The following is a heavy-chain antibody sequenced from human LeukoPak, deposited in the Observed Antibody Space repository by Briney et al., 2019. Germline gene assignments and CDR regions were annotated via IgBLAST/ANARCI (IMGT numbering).Heavy chain of an antibody. D-gene: IGHD3-22*01. CDR3: VKAVYDSSGYYYAY. Sequence: PGGSLRLSCAASGFTFSGSAMHWVRQASGKGLEWVGRIRSKANSYATAYAASVKGRFTISRDNSKNTLYLQMSSLRAEDTAVYYCVKAVYDSSGYYYAYWGQGTLVTVSS. CDR1: GFTFSGSA. V-gene: IGHV3-73*01. J-gene: IGHJ4*02. CDR2: IRSKANSYAT.